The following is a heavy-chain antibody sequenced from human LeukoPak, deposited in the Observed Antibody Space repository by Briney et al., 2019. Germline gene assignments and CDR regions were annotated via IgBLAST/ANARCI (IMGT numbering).Heavy chain of an antibody. CDR3: ARGSWTRDY. J-gene: IGHJ4*02. V-gene: IGHV3-48*01. D-gene: IGHD1-26*01. CDR1: GFTFSSYS. Sequence: PGGSLRLSCAASGFTFSSYSMNWVRQAPGKGLEWVSYISSSSSTIYYADSVKGRFTISRDNAKNSLYLQMNSLRAEDTAVYYCARGSWTRDYWGQGTLVTVSS. CDR2: ISSSSSTI.